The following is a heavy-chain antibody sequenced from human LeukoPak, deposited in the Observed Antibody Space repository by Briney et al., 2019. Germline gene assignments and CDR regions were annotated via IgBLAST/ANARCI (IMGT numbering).Heavy chain of an antibody. J-gene: IGHJ4*02. D-gene: IGHD5-24*01. CDR3: AKVTMATYTIYFDY. Sequence: GGSLRLSCAASGFTFSSYAMSWVRQAPRKGLEWVSAISGSGGSTYYADSVKGRFTISRDNSKNTLYLQMNSLRAEDTAVYYCAKVTMATYTIYFDYWGQGTLVTVSS. V-gene: IGHV3-23*01. CDR1: GFTFSSYA. CDR2: ISGSGGST.